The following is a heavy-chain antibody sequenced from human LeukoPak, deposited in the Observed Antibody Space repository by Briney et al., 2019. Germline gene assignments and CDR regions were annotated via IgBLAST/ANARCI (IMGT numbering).Heavy chain of an antibody. Sequence: GGSLRLSSAASGFTFSTYVMSWVRQAPGKGLEWVSTISGSGGSTHYADSVKGRFTISRDDSKNTLYLQMKSQRAEDTAVYFCVPQETTVTTFWGQGTLVTVSS. V-gene: IGHV3-23*01. J-gene: IGHJ4*02. CDR2: ISGSGGST. D-gene: IGHD4-17*01. CDR3: VPQETTVTTF. CDR1: GFTFSTYV.